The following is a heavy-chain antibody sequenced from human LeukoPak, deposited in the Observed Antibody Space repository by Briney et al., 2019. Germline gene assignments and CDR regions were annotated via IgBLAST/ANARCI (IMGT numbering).Heavy chain of an antibody. V-gene: IGHV3-48*04. CDR1: GFSFDDYG. CDR2: ISRSGSTK. CDR3: AREVSVTVTTAFDY. D-gene: IGHD4-17*01. Sequence: PGGSLRLSCAASGFSFDDYGMSWVRQAPGKGLEWVSSISRSGSTKYYADSVKGRFTISRDNAKNSLYLQMNSLRAEDTAVYYCAREVSVTVTTAFDYWGQGTLVTVSS. J-gene: IGHJ4*02.